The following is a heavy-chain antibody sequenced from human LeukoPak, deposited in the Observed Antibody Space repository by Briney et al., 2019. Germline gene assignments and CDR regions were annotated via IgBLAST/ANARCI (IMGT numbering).Heavy chain of an antibody. CDR2: ISGSGGST. D-gene: IGHD3-10*01. J-gene: IGHJ4*02. CDR3: ARDPTPYYYGSGSYYDY. Sequence: PGGSLRLSCAASGFTFSSYAMSWVRQAPGKGLEWVSGISGSGGSTYYADSLKGRFTISRDHSKNTLYLQMNSLRTEDTAVYYCARDPTPYYYGSGSYYDYWGQGTLVTVSS. CDR1: GFTFSSYA. V-gene: IGHV3-23*01.